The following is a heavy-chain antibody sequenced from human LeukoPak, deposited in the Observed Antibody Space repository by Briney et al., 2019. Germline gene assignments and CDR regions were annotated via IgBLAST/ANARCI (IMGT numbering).Heavy chain of an antibody. CDR3: AKDFVAGDY. Sequence: GGSLRLSWAASGFTFSSYGMHWVRQAPGKGLEWVAVISYDGSNKYYADSVKGRFTISRDNSKNTLYLQMNSLRAEDTAVYYCAKDFVAGDYWGQGTLVTVSS. CDR1: GFTFSSYG. J-gene: IGHJ4*02. D-gene: IGHD6-19*01. V-gene: IGHV3-30*18. CDR2: ISYDGSNK.